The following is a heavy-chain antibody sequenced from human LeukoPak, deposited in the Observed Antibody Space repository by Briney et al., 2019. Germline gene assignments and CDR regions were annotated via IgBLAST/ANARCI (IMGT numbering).Heavy chain of an antibody. V-gene: IGHV4-39*07. Sequence: SETLSLTCTVSGDSISGSTYYWGWIRQPPGKGLEWIGHIYYSGTAYYSPSLRGRGTISVDTSKNHFSLSLNSVTAADTAVYHCARLDSHGSNDLWGQGTLVIVSS. CDR3: ARLDSHGSNDL. CDR1: GDSISGSTYY. CDR2: IYYSGTA. D-gene: IGHD2-15*01. J-gene: IGHJ5*02.